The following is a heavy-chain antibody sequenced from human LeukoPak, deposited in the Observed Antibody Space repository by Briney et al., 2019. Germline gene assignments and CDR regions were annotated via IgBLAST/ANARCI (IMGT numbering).Heavy chain of an antibody. J-gene: IGHJ3*02. V-gene: IGHV3-23*01. D-gene: IGHD2-2*01. CDR2: ISGSGGST. CDR1: GFTFSSYA. Sequence: QPGGSLRLSCAASGFTFSSYAMSWVRQAPGKGLEWVSAISGSGGSTYYADSVKGRFTISRDNSKNTLYLQMNSLRAEDTAVYYCAKGGPHCSSTSCYVFGSSWYPGDAFDIWGQGTMVTVSS. CDR3: AKGGPHCSSTSCYVFGSSWYPGDAFDI.